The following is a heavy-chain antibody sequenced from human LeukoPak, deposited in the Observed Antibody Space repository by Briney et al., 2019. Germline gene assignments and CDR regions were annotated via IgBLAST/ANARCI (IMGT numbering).Heavy chain of an antibody. CDR1: GFTFSNYA. CDR2: IRYDGSNK. Sequence: GRSLRLSCAASGFTFSNYAMHWVRQAPGKGLEWVAFIRYDGSNKYYADSVKGRFTISRDNSKNTLYLQMNSLRAEDTAVYYCANSRAKYSSSSSPNGRLDYWGQGTLVTVSS. J-gene: IGHJ4*02. CDR3: ANSRAKYSSSSSPNGRLDY. V-gene: IGHV3-30*04. D-gene: IGHD6-6*01.